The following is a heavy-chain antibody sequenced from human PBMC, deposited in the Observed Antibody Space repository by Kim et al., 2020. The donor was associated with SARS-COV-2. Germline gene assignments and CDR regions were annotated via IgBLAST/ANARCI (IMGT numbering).Heavy chain of an antibody. J-gene: IGHJ6*02. CDR1: GFTVSSNY. CDR2: IYSGGST. D-gene: IGHD5-12*01. V-gene: IGHV3-53*01. CDR3: ARDGGYSGYGGFYYYYGMDV. Sequence: GGSLRLSCAASGFTVSSNYMSWVRQAPGKGLEWVSVIYSGGSTYYADSVKGRFTISRDNSKNTLYLQMNSLRAEDTAVYYCARDGGYSGYGGFYYYYGMDVWGQGTTVTVSS.